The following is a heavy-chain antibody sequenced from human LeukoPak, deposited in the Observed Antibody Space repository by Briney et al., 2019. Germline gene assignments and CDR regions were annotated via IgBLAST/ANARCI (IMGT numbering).Heavy chain of an antibody. CDR1: GDSVSSGFYY. CDR3: ARGRLVTFGGVIEPFDY. J-gene: IGHJ4*02. Sequence: PSETLSLTCTVSGDSVSSGFYYWSWIRQHPGKGLEWIGYIFYSGSTYYNPSLKSRVTISLDTSKNQLSLMLTSVTAADTAVYYCARGRLVTFGGVIEPFDYWGQGTLVTVSS. V-gene: IGHV4-31*02. CDR2: IFYSGST. D-gene: IGHD3-16*02.